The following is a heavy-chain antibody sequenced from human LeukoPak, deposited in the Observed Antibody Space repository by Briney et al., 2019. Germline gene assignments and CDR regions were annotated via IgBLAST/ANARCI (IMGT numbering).Heavy chain of an antibody. CDR3: ARGLWFGDENPPYFDY. D-gene: IGHD3-10*01. CDR2: IYTSEST. V-gene: IGHV4-61*02. CDR1: GGSISSSNYY. J-gene: IGHJ4*02. Sequence: SETLSLTCSVSGGSISSSNYYWSWIRQPAGMGLEWIGRIYTSESTNYNPSLKSRATISVDTSRNQFSLKLSSVTAADTAVYYCARGLWFGDENPPYFDYWGQGILVTVSS.